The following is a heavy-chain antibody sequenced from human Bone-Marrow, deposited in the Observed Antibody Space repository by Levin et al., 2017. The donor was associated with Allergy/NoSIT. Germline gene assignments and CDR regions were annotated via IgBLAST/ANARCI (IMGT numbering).Heavy chain of an antibody. D-gene: IGHD3-16*01. Sequence: SETLSLTCTVSGGSISSYYWSWIRQPPGKGLEWIGYIYYSGSTNYNPSLKSRVTISVDTSKNQFSLKLSSVTAADTAVYYCARARGADYVWGSYKGGAFDIWGQGTMVTVSS. CDR3: ARARGADYVWGSYKGGAFDI. V-gene: IGHV4-59*01. CDR1: GGSISSYY. J-gene: IGHJ3*02. CDR2: IYYSGST.